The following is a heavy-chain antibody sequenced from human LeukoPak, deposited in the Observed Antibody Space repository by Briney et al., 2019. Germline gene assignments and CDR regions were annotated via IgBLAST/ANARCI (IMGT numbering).Heavy chain of an antibody. Sequence: GGSLRLSCAASGFTLSGYWMSWVRQAPGKGLEWVANIKQDGSEKYYVDSVKGRFTISRDNAKNSLYLQMNSLRAEDTAVYYCATPALGRRLYYYDYWGQGTLVTVSP. J-gene: IGHJ4*02. D-gene: IGHD3-16*01. CDR2: IKQDGSEK. V-gene: IGHV3-7*03. CDR1: GFTLSGYW. CDR3: ATPALGRRLYYYDY.